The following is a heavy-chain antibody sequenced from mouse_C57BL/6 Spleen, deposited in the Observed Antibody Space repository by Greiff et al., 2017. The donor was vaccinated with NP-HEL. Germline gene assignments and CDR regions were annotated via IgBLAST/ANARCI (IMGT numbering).Heavy chain of an antibody. J-gene: IGHJ1*03. D-gene: IGHD2-14*01. CDR1: GYTFTDYY. CDR3: ASDLWEGNFDD. Sequence: VQLQQSGPVLVKPGASVKMSCKASGYTFTDYYMNWVKQSHGKSLEWIGVINPYNGGTSSNQKFKGKATLTVDKSSSTAYMELLSLTSEDSAVYYCASDLWEGNFDDWGTGTTVTVSS. CDR2: INPYNGGT. V-gene: IGHV1-19*01.